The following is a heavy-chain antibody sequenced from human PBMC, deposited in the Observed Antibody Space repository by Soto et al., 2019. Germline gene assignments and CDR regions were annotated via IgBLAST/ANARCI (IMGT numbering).Heavy chain of an antibody. CDR1: GYTFTSYG. Sequence: ASVKVSCKASGYTFTSYGSSWVRQAPGQGLEWMGWISAYNGNTNYAQKLQGRVTMTTDTSTSTAYMELRSLRSDDTAVYYCARSEYYYDSSGYHDAFDIWGQGTMVTVSS. J-gene: IGHJ3*02. D-gene: IGHD3-22*01. CDR2: ISAYNGNT. V-gene: IGHV1-18*01. CDR3: ARSEYYYDSSGYHDAFDI.